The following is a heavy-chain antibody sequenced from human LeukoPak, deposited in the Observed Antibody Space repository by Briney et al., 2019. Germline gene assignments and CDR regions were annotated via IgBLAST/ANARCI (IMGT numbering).Heavy chain of an antibody. CDR2: IKEGGTEK. J-gene: IGHJ4*02. Sequence: GSLRLSCVASGFTFSSEWMAWVRQAPGKGLEWVASIKEGGTEKYYVDSVKGRFTISRDNAKNSLYLQMNSLRAEDTAVYYCARDTPMYYFDYWGQGTLVTVSS. V-gene: IGHV3-7*01. CDR1: GFTFSSEW. CDR3: ARDTPMYYFDY.